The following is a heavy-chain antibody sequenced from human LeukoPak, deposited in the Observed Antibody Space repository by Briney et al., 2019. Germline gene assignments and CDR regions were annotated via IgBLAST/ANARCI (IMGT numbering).Heavy chain of an antibody. CDR1: GFTFSSYG. Sequence: PGRSLRLSCAASGFTFSSYGMHWVRQAPGKGLEWVAVIWYDGSNKYYADSVKGPFTISRDKSKHTLYLQMNSLRAEDPAVYYCAKVTRSGSQRWGQGTLVTVSS. V-gene: IGHV3-33*03. D-gene: IGHD3-10*01. J-gene: IGHJ4*02. CDR2: IWYDGSNK. CDR3: AKVTRSGSQR.